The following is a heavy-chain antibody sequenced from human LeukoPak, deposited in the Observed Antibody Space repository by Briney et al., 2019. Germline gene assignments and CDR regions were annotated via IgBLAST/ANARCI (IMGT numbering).Heavy chain of an antibody. Sequence: GGSLRLSCAASGFTFSSYAINWVRQAPGKGLEWISYISNGGDTVYYADSVKGRFTISRDNAKNSLYLQMDSLRAEDTAVYYCARVEEGYGSGRRENYYYYMDVWGKGTTVTISS. CDR2: ISNGGDTV. D-gene: IGHD3-10*01. J-gene: IGHJ6*03. CDR1: GFTFSSYA. V-gene: IGHV3-48*03. CDR3: ARVEEGYGSGRRENYYYYMDV.